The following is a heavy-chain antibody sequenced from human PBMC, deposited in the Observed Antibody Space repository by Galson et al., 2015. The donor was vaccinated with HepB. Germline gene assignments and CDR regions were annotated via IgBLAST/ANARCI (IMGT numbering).Heavy chain of an antibody. V-gene: IGHV3-72*01. CDR3: VRGAKYSFDY. CDR1: GFSFSDHY. D-gene: IGHD2-21*01. CDR2: TSDKGNGYTT. J-gene: IGHJ4*02. Sequence: SLRLSCAVSGFSFSDHYMDWVRQTPGTGLEWVGRTSDKGNGYTTGYAASVKGRSTISRDNSKNLLYLQMDSLKTEDTAVYYCVRGAKYSFDYWGQGALVTVSS.